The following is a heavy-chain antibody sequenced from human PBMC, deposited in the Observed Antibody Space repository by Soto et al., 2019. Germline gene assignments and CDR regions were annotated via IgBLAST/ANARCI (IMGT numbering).Heavy chain of an antibody. J-gene: IGHJ6*02. CDR1: GFTFSSYD. CDR3: ARVGYCSSTSCYARELYYYYGMDV. Sequence: GGSLRLSCAASGFTFSSYDMHWVRQATGKGLEWVSAIGTAGDTYYPGSVKGRFTISRENAKNSLYLQMNSLRAEDTAVYYCARVGYCSSTSCYARELYYYYGMDVWGQGTTVTVSS. D-gene: IGHD2-2*01. CDR2: IGTAGDT. V-gene: IGHV3-13*01.